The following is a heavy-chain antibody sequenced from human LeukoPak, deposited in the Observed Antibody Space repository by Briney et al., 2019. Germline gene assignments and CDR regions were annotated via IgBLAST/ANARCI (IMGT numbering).Heavy chain of an antibody. D-gene: IGHD3-9*01. CDR2: ISYDGSNK. J-gene: IGHJ4*02. CDR1: GFTFSSYA. Sequence: GRSLRLYCAASGFTFSSYAMHWVRQAPGKGLEWVAVISYDGSNKYYADSVKGRFTISRDNSKNTLYLQMNSLRAEDTAVYYCARSPIYDILTLDYWGQGTLVTVSS. CDR3: ARSPIYDILTLDY. V-gene: IGHV3-30*04.